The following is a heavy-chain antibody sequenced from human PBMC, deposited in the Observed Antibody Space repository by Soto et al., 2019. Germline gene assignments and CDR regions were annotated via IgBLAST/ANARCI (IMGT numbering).Heavy chain of an antibody. CDR2: IYHSGTP. V-gene: IGHV4-4*02. D-gene: IGHD1-26*01. J-gene: IGHJ5*02. CDR3: ARESIVGATRFDP. CDR1: GGSIRTPDW. Sequence: PSETLSLTCNVSGGSIRTPDWWSWVRQTPEKGLEWIGEIYHSGTPNYNPSLKSRATISLDTSKSQFSLRLTSVTAADTAVYFCARESIVGATRFDPWGHGTLVTVSS.